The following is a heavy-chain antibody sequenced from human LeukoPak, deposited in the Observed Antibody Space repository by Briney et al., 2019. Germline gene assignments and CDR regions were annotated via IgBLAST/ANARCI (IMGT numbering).Heavy chain of an antibody. Sequence: PGRSLRLSCAASGFTFSSYGMHWVRQAPGKGLEWVAVIWYDGSNKYYADSVKGRFTISRDNSKNTLYLQVNSLRAEDTAVYYCARGNKWLRQNFDYWGQGTLVTVSS. V-gene: IGHV3-33*01. CDR3: ARGNKWLRQNFDY. CDR2: IWYDGSNK. CDR1: GFTFSSYG. D-gene: IGHD5-12*01. J-gene: IGHJ4*02.